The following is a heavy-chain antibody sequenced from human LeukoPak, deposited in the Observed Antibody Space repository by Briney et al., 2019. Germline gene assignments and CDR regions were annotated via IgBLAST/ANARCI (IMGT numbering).Heavy chain of an antibody. CDR2: INHSGGT. CDR1: GESFSGYY. J-gene: IGHJ4*02. V-gene: IGHV4-34*01. D-gene: IGHD4-23*01. Sequence: PSETLSLTCAVYGESFSGYYWSWIRQSPGRGLEWLGEINHSGGTKYNPSLKSRVTISVDTSKNQFSLKLSSVTAADTAVYYCARIHEAVTPDYWGQGTLVTVSS. CDR3: ARIHEAVTPDY.